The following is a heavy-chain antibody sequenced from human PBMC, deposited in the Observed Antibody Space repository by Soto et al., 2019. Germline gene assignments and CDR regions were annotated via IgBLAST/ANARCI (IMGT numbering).Heavy chain of an antibody. Sequence: VGSLRLSCAASGFTFSSYGMHRVRQAPGKGLEWVAVIWYDGSNKYYADSVKGRFTISRDNSKNTLYLQMNSLRAEDTAVYYCAREGYDSSGYYYAPNPYYYYGMDVWGQGTTVTVSS. CDR2: IWYDGSNK. V-gene: IGHV3-33*08. CDR1: GFTFSSYG. J-gene: IGHJ6*02. D-gene: IGHD3-22*01. CDR3: AREGYDSSGYYYAPNPYYYYGMDV.